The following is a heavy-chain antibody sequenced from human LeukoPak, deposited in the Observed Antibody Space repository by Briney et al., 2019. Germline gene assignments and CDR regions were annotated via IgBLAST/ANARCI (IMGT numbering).Heavy chain of an antibody. Sequence: GGSLRLSCAASGFTFSSYWMHWVRQAPGKGLVWVSRINSDGRSTSYADSVKGRFTISRDNAKHTLYVAMNSLRAEHTHGCYCARDRVVVWIDYWGQGTLVTVSS. CDR1: GFTFSSYW. J-gene: IGHJ4*02. CDR3: ARDRVVVWIDY. V-gene: IGHV3-74*01. D-gene: IGHD2-15*01. CDR2: INSDGRST.